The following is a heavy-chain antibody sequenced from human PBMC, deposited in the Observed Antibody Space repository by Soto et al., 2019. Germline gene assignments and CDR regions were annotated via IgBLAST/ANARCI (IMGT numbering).Heavy chain of an antibody. D-gene: IGHD5-12*01. J-gene: IGHJ6*04. CDR2: IWYDGSNK. CDR1: GFTFSSYG. CDR3: ARSFVHADKIRKWVQDV. Sequence: GGSLRLSCAASGFTFSSYGMHWVRQAPGKGLEWVAVIWYDGSNKYYADSVKGRFTISRDNSKNTLYLQMNSLRAEDTAVYYCARSFVHADKIRKWVQDVWGKGTTVTVSS. V-gene: IGHV3-33*01.